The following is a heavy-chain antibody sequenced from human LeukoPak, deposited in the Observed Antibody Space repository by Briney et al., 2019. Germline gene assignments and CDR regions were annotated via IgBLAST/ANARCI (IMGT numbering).Heavy chain of an antibody. D-gene: IGHD3-22*01. CDR1: GFTFSSYE. CDR2: ISSSSSTI. J-gene: IGHJ3*02. V-gene: IGHV3-48*01. CDR3: ARDSSGYLGAFDT. Sequence: SGGSLRLSCAASGFTFSSYEMNWVRQAPGKGLEWVSYISSSSSTIYYADSVKGRFTISRDNAKNSLYLQMNSLRAEDTAVYYCARDSSGYLGAFDTWGQGTMVTVSS.